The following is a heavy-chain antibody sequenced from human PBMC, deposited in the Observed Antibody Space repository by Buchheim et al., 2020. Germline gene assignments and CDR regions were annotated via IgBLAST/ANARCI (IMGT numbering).Heavy chain of an antibody. CDR2: INHSGST. CDR3: ASNGWMGLAGITMVRSYYYYGMDV. V-gene: IGHV4-31*03. CDR1: GGSISSGGYY. J-gene: IGHJ6*02. Sequence: QVQLQESGPGLVKPSQTLSLTCTVSGGSISSGGYYWSWIRQHPGKGLEWIGEINHSGSTNYNPSLKSRVTISVDTSKNQFSLKLSSVTAADTAVYYCASNGWMGLAGITMVRSYYYYGMDVWGQGTT. D-gene: IGHD3-10*01.